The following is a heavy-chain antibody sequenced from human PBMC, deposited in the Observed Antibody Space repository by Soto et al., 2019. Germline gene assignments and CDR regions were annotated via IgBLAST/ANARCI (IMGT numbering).Heavy chain of an antibody. V-gene: IGHV4-4*07. Sequence: SETLSLTCTVSGRSMSGYYWSWIRQPAGERLEWIGRIYTSGTTDFNPSPKGRVTMSVDTSKNQFSLKLTSVTAADTALYYCAREDYYDTGYYVVWGQGTLVTVSS. D-gene: IGHD3-9*01. CDR2: IYTSGTT. J-gene: IGHJ4*02. CDR3: AREDYYDTGYYVV. CDR1: GRSMSGYY.